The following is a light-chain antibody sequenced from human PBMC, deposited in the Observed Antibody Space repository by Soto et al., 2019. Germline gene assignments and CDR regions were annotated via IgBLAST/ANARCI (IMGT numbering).Light chain of an antibody. CDR1: QSVSGW. CDR3: QQYNSYSPWT. V-gene: IGKV1-5*01. J-gene: IGKJ1*01. Sequence: DIQMTQSPSTLSASVGDTVTVTCRASQSVSGWLAWYQQKPGEAPKLLIYDASSLESGVPSRFSGSGSGTEFTLTISSLQPDDFATYYCQQYNSYSPWTFGQGIKVDIK. CDR2: DAS.